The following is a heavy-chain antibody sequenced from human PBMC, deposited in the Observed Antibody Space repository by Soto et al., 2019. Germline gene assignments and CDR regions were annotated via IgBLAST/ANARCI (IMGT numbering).Heavy chain of an antibody. Sequence: QVQLQESGPGLVKPSQTLSLTCTVSGGSISSGGYYWSWIRQHPGKGLEWIGYIYYSGSTYYNPSPNSRVTISVDTSKNQFSLKLSSVTAADTAVYYCARDGGMIESMDVWGQGTTVTVSS. D-gene: IGHD3-22*01. J-gene: IGHJ6*02. V-gene: IGHV4-31*03. CDR2: IYYSGST. CDR3: ARDGGMIESMDV. CDR1: GGSISSGGYY.